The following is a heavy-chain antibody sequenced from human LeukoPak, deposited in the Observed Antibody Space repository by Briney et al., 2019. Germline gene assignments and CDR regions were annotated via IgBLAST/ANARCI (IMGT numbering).Heavy chain of an antibody. CDR1: GLTFSSYG. CDR2: IWYDGSNK. D-gene: IGHD1/OR15-1a*01. Sequence: GGSLRLSCAASGLTFSSYGMHWVRQAPGKGLEWVAVIWYDGSNKYYADSVKGRFTISRDNSKNTLFLQMSSLRAEDTAVYYCARDEQPGVHWGQGTLVTVSS. J-gene: IGHJ4*02. V-gene: IGHV3-33*01. CDR3: ARDEQPGVH.